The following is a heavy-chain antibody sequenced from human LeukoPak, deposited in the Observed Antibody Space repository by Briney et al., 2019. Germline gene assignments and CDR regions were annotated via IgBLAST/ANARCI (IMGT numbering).Heavy chain of an antibody. Sequence: SETLSLTCAVYGGSFSGYYWSWIRQPPGKGLEWIGEINHSGSTNYNPSLKSRVTISVDTSKNQFSLKLSSVTAADTAVYYCARDKRGWSGYYYYYYMDVWGKGTTVTVSS. CDR3: ARDKRGWSGYYYYYYMDV. J-gene: IGHJ6*03. D-gene: IGHD3-3*01. CDR1: GGSFSGYY. CDR2: INHSGST. V-gene: IGHV4-34*01.